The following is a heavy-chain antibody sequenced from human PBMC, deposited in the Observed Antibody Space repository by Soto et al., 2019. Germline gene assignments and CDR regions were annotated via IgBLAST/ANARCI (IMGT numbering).Heavy chain of an antibody. CDR2: VYYSGST. CDR3: ARFDSGGNSGCDY. V-gene: IGHV4-59*01. CDR1: GGSMSSYY. Sequence: SETLSLTCTVSGGSMSSYYWSWIRQPPGKGLEWIGYVYYSGSTNYNPSLRSRVTISIDTSKNQFSLKLSSVTTADTAVYYCARFDSGGNSGCDYWGQGTLVTVSS. D-gene: IGHD4-17*01. J-gene: IGHJ4*02.